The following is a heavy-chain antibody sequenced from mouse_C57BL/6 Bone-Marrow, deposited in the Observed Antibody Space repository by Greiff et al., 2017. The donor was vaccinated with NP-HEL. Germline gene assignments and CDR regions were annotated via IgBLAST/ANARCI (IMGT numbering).Heavy chain of an antibody. D-gene: IGHD1-1*01. CDR3: ARDDGSPPWFAY. CDR1: GFNITNTY. CDR2: IDPANGNT. Sequence: EVQLQQSVAELVRPGASVKLSCTASGFNITNTYMHWVKQRPEQGLEWIGRIDPANGNTKYAPTFQGKATITADTSSNTAYLQLSSLTSEDAAIYYCARDDGSPPWFAYWGQGTLVTVSA. J-gene: IGHJ3*01. V-gene: IGHV14-3*01.